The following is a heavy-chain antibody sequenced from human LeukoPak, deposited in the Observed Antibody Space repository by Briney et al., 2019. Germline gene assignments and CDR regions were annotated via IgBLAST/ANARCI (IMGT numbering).Heavy chain of an antibody. V-gene: IGHV1-69*05. CDR1: GGTFSSYA. CDR3: AVTVTTKNYYYYYYMDV. J-gene: IGHJ6*03. Sequence: SVKVSCKVSGGTFSSYAISWVRQAPGQGLEWMGRIIPIFGTANYAQKFQGRVTITTDESTSTAYMELSSLRSEDTAVYYCAVTVTTKNYYYYYYMDVWGKGTTVTVSS. CDR2: IIPIFGTA. D-gene: IGHD4-17*01.